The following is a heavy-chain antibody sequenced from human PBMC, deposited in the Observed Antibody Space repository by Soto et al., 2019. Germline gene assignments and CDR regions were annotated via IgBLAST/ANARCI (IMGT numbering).Heavy chain of an antibody. Sequence: VASVKVSCKASGYTFTSYAMHWVRQAPGQRLEWMGWINAGNGNTKYSQKFQGRVTITRDTSASTAYMELSSLRSEDTAVYYCARDSAGTTSYYYYYCGMDVWGQGTTVTVSS. J-gene: IGHJ6*02. CDR2: INAGNGNT. CDR3: ARDSAGTTSYYYYYCGMDV. V-gene: IGHV1-3*01. D-gene: IGHD1-7*01. CDR1: GYTFTSYA.